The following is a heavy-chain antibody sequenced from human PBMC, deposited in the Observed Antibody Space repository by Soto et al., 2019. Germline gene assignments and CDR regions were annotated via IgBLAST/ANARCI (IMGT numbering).Heavy chain of an antibody. J-gene: IGHJ4*02. CDR3: ARGQGSDQLLLSTLFDY. D-gene: IGHD2-2*01. CDR2: ISSSSSYI. Sequence: EVQLVESGGGLVKPGGSLRLSCAASGFTFSSYSMNWVRQAPGKGLEWVSSISSSSSYIYYADSVKGRFTISRDNAKNSLYLQMNSLRAEDTAVYYCARGQGSDQLLLSTLFDYWGQGTLVTVSS. V-gene: IGHV3-21*01. CDR1: GFTFSSYS.